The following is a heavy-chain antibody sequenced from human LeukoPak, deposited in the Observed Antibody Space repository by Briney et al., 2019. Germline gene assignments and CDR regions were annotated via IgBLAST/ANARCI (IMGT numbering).Heavy chain of an antibody. CDR2: INPNSGGT. CDR1: GYTFTGYY. Sequence: GASVKVSCKASGYTFTGYYMHWVRQAPGQGLEWMGWINPNSGGTNYAQKFQGRVTMTRDTSISPAYMELSRLRSDDTAVYYCARDIGYCSSTSCQTDYWGQGTLVTVSS. V-gene: IGHV1-2*02. CDR3: ARDIGYCSSTSCQTDY. J-gene: IGHJ4*02. D-gene: IGHD2-2*01.